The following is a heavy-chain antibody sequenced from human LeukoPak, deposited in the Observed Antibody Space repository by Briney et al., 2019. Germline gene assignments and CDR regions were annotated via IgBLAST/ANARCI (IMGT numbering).Heavy chain of an antibody. CDR3: ATDLLDS. CDR1: GFTFSNAW. J-gene: IGHJ4*02. V-gene: IGHV3-15*01. CDR2: IKRKTDGGAP. Sequence: GGYLRLSCAASGFTFSNAWMSWVRQAPGKGLEWVGRIKRKTDGGAPEYSAPVKGRFTFSRDDTKNTVYLQMDSLKTEDTAVYYCATDLLDSWGQGTLVTVSS.